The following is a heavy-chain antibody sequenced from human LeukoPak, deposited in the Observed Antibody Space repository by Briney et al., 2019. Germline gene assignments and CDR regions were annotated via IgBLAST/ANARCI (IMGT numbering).Heavy chain of an antibody. Sequence: GASVKVSCKASGYTFTSYAMNWVRQAPGQGLEWMGWINTNTGNPTYAQGFTGRFVFSLDTSVSTAYLQISSLKAEDTAVYYRARAPIVLMVYAFDYWGQGTLVTVSS. CDR1: GYTFTSYA. J-gene: IGHJ4*02. CDR3: ARAPIVLMVYAFDY. V-gene: IGHV7-4-1*02. D-gene: IGHD2-8*01. CDR2: INTNTGNP.